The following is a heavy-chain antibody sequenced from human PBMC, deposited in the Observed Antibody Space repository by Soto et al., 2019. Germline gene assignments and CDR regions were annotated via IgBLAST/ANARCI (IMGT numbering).Heavy chain of an antibody. CDR1: GFTFSSYA. CDR3: AREKHSSGWSLYYYYYGMDV. CDR2: ISYDGSNK. J-gene: IGHJ6*02. V-gene: IGHV3-30*09. D-gene: IGHD6-19*01. Sequence: PGGSLRLSCAASGFTFSSYAMHCVRQAPGKGLEWVAVISYDGSNKYYADSVKGRFAISRDNSKNTLYLQMNSLRAEDTAVYYCAREKHSSGWSLYYYYYGMDVWGQGTTVTVSS.